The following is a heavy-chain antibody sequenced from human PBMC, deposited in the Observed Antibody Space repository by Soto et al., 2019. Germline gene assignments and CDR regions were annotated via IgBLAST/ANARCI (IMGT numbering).Heavy chain of an antibody. CDR3: ARNKGDFWSGYFDY. J-gene: IGHJ4*02. Sequence: EVQLVESGGGLVQPGGSLRLSCAASGFTVSSNYMSWVRQAPGKGLEWVSVIYSGGSTYYADSVKGRFTISRHNSKNTLYLQMKSLRAEDTAVYYCARNKGDFWSGYFDYWGQGTLVTVSS. D-gene: IGHD3-3*01. V-gene: IGHV3-53*04. CDR1: GFTVSSNY. CDR2: IYSGGST.